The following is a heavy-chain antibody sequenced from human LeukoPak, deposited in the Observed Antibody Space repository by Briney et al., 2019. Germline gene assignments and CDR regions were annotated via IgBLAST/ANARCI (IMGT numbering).Heavy chain of an antibody. CDR1: GCTFTNSY. CDR3: ARIRDGYNDAYDI. J-gene: IGHJ3*02. V-gene: IGHV1-46*01. D-gene: IGHD5-24*01. Sequence: ASVKVSCKASGCTFTNSYIHWVRQAPGQGLEWMGLINPGGGNTNYAQNFQGRLTMTRDTSTTTVYMELSSLRSEDTAIYYCARIRDGYNDAYDIWGQGTVVTVPS. CDR2: INPGGGNT.